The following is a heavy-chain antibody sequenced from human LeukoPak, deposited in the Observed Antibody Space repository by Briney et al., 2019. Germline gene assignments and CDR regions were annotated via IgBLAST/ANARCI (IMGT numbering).Heavy chain of an antibody. Sequence: PGGSLRLSCATSGFTFKTFWMTWVRQAPGKGLEWVGFIRSKAYGGTTEYAASVKGRFTISRDDSKSIAYLQMNSLKTEDTAVYYCTRLPYRYYFDYWGQGTLVTVSS. CDR2: IRSKAYGGTT. CDR3: TRLPYRYYFDY. CDR1: GFTFKTFW. D-gene: IGHD4-11*01. V-gene: IGHV3-49*04. J-gene: IGHJ4*02.